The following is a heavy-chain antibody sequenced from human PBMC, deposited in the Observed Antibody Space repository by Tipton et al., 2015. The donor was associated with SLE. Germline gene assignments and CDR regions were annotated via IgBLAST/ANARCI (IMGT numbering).Heavy chain of an antibody. Sequence: TLSLTCTVSGGSISSYYWCWIRQPAGKGLEWIGRIYTSGGTNYNPSLKSRVTMSVDTSKNQFSLKLSSVTAADTAVYYCAGGNDLDAFDIWGQGTMVTVSS. J-gene: IGHJ3*02. V-gene: IGHV4-4*07. CDR3: AGGNDLDAFDI. CDR2: IYTSGGT. CDR1: GGSISSYY. D-gene: IGHD3-16*01.